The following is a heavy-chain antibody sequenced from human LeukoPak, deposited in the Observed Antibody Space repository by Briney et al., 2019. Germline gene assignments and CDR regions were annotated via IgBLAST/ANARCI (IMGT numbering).Heavy chain of an antibody. Sequence: SETLSLTCTVSGGSISSYDWSWIRQPPGKGLEWIGYIYTSGSTNYNPPLKSRVTISVDTSKNQFSLKLSSVTAADTAVYYCARLLSYYDSSGYYYGGVGDAFDIWGQGTMVTVSS. J-gene: IGHJ3*02. CDR2: IYTSGST. D-gene: IGHD3-22*01. V-gene: IGHV4-4*09. CDR1: GGSISSYD. CDR3: ARLLSYYDSSGYYYGGVGDAFDI.